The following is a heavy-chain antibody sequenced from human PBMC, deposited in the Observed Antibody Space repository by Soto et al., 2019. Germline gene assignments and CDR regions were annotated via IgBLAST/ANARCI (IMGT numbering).Heavy chain of an antibody. CDR3: ASRYGYLFYY. J-gene: IGHJ4*02. Sequence: SETLSLTCTVSGGSIRSYYWSWIRQPPGKGLEWIGYIYYSGSTNYNPSLKSRVTISVDTSKNQFSLKLSSVTAADTAVYYCASRYGYLFYYRAQRTPVPVS. V-gene: IGHV4-59*01. CDR1: GGSIRSYY. CDR2: IYYSGST. D-gene: IGHD5-18*01.